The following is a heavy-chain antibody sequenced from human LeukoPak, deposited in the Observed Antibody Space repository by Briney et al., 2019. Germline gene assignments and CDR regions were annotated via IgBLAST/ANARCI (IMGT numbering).Heavy chain of an antibody. CDR2: IYYSGST. CDR3: ARERMAIFDY. D-gene: IGHD5-24*01. CDR1: GGSISSYY. Sequence: SETLSLTCTVPGGSISSYYWSWIRQPPGKGLEWIGYIYYSGSTNYNPSLKSRVTISVDTSKNQFSLKLSSVTAADTAVYYCARERMAIFDYWGQGTLVTVSS. J-gene: IGHJ4*02. V-gene: IGHV4-59*01.